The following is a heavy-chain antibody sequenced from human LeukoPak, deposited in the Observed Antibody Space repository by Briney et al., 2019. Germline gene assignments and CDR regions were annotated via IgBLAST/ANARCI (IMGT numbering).Heavy chain of an antibody. V-gene: IGHV3-21*01. CDR3: AKDGGGYDFWSGYYSANWFDP. CDR2: ISSSSSYI. J-gene: IGHJ5*02. CDR1: GFTFSSYS. Sequence: GGSLRLSCAASGFTFSSYSMNWVRQAPGKGLEWVSSISSSSSYIYYADSVKGRFTISRDNAKNSLYLQMNSLRAEDTAVYYCAKDGGGYDFWSGYYSANWFDPWGQGTLVTVSS. D-gene: IGHD3-3*01.